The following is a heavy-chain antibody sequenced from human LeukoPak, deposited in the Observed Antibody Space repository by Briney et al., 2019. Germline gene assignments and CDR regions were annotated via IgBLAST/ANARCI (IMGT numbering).Heavy chain of an antibody. CDR2: IIPIFGTA. CDR1: GYTFTSYA. CDR3: ARDSTSAYCGGDCPFYLGSSMDV. V-gene: IGHV1-69*13. Sequence: SVKVSCKASGYTFTSYAMHWVRQAPGQRLEWMGGIIPIFGTANYAQKFQGRVTITADESTSTAYMELSSLGSEDTAVYYCARDSTSAYCGGDCPFYLGSSMDVWGQGTTVTVSS. D-gene: IGHD2-21*02. J-gene: IGHJ6*02.